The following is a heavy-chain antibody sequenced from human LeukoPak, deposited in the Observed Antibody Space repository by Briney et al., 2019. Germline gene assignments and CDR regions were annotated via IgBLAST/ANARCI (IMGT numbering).Heavy chain of an antibody. V-gene: IGHV3-11*04. CDR3: ARDPPFRTGWSQNFFDY. Sequence: GSLRLSCAASGFTFSDYYMSWIRQAPGKGLEWVSYISSSGSTIYYADSVKGRFTISRDNSQNTLYLQMNSLRAEDTAVYYCARDPPFRTGWSQNFFDYWGQGTLVTVSS. D-gene: IGHD6-19*01. CDR2: ISSSGSTI. CDR1: GFTFSDYY. J-gene: IGHJ4*02.